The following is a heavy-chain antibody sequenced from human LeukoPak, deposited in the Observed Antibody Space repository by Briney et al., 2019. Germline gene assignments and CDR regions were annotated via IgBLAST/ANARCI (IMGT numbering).Heavy chain of an antibody. CDR3: ATPPYGDYRVGAFDI. Sequence: GGSLRLSCAASGFTFSSYAMSWVRQAPGKGLEWVSAISGSGGSTYYADSVKGRFTISRDNPKNTLYLQMNSLRAEDTAVYYCATPPYGDYRVGAFDIWGQGTMVTVSS. CDR1: GFTFSSYA. V-gene: IGHV3-23*01. D-gene: IGHD4-17*01. CDR2: ISGSGGST. J-gene: IGHJ3*02.